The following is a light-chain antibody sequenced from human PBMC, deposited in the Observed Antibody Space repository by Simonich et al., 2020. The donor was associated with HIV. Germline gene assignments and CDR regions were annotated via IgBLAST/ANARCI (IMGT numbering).Light chain of an antibody. J-gene: IGLJ3*02. Sequence: QSALTQPASVSGSPGQSITISCTGTSSDVGGYNYVSWYQQHPGKAPKLMIFDVSKRPSGISNRFSGSNSGTSASLAISGLRSEDEADYYCAAWDDSLSGWVFGGGTKLTVL. CDR1: SSDVGGYNY. CDR3: AAWDDSLSGWV. CDR2: DVS. V-gene: IGLV2-14*01.